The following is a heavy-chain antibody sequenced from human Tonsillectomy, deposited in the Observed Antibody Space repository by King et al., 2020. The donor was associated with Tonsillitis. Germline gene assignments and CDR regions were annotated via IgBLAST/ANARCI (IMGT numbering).Heavy chain of an antibody. CDR2: ISYDGSNK. CDR3: AKEDCSGGSCYYYYGMDV. J-gene: IGHJ6*02. CDR1: GFTFSSYG. V-gene: IGHV3-30*18. Sequence: VQLVESGGGVVQPGRSLRLSCAASGFTFSSYGMHWVRQAPGKGLEWVAVISYDGSNKYYVDSVKGRFTISRDNSKNTLYLQMNSLRAEDTAVYYCAKEDCSGGSCYYYYGMDVWGQGTTVTVSS. D-gene: IGHD2-15*01.